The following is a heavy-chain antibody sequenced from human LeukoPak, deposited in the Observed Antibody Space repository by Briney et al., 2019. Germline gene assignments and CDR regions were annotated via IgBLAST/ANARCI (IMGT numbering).Heavy chain of an antibody. Sequence: PGGSLRLSCAASGFTFSSYWLTWIRQAPGKGLEWVANIRQDGNEIYYVDSVKGRFTISRDNAKNSLYLQMNSLRAEDTAVYYCAKTPSPTGNWFDPWGQGTLVTVSS. D-gene: IGHD4-17*01. CDR3: AKTPSPTGNWFDP. J-gene: IGHJ5*02. CDR1: GFTFSSYW. V-gene: IGHV3-7*03. CDR2: IRQDGNEI.